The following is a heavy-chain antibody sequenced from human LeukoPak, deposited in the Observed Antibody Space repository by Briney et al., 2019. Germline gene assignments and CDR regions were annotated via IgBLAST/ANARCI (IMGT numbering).Heavy chain of an antibody. Sequence: GASVKVSCKASGYTFTDYYMHWVRQAPGQGLEWMGWINPNSGGTNYAQNFKGGVTMTRDTSNNTAYMELSRLRSDDAAVYYCARVVDDWDYFDYWGQGTLVTVSS. CDR2: INPNSGGT. CDR3: ARVVDDWDYFDY. D-gene: IGHD2-15*01. J-gene: IGHJ4*02. CDR1: GYTFTDYY. V-gene: IGHV1-2*02.